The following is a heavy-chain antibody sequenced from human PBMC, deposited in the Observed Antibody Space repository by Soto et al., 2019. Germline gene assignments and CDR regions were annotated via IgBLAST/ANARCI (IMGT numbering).Heavy chain of an antibody. D-gene: IGHD4-4*01. V-gene: IGHV4-34*01. Sequence: PSETLSLTCAVYGGSFSGYYWSWIRQPPGKGLEWIGEINHSGSTNYNPSLKSRVTISVDTSKNQFSLKLSSVTAADTAVYYCARAFYRLDYWGQGSLVTVSS. CDR1: GGSFSGYY. J-gene: IGHJ4*02. CDR3: ARAFYRLDY. CDR2: INHSGST.